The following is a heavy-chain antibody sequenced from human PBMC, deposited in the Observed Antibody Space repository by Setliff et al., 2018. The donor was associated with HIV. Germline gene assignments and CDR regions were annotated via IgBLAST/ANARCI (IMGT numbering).Heavy chain of an antibody. D-gene: IGHD4-17*01. CDR3: ARDYGDYVFAFDI. J-gene: IGHJ3*02. Sequence: PSETLSLTCTVSGDSISNYYWSWIRQPAGKGLEWIGRIYTSESTNYNPSLKSRVTMSLDTSRNQFSLTLSSVTAADTAVYYCARDYGDYVFAFDIWGQGTMVTVSS. CDR1: GDSISNYY. V-gene: IGHV4-4*07. CDR2: IYTSEST.